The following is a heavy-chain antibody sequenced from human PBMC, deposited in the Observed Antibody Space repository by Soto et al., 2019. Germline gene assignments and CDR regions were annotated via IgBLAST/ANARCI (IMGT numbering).Heavy chain of an antibody. Sequence: EVQLVQSGAEAKKPGESLRISCKGSGYTFSSYWIAWVRQMPGKGLEWMGIIYPGDSETRITPSFQGQVTISADKSINTAYLQWSSLRAPDTAIYYCARVRGCSGGTCYPFDYWGQGTLVTVSS. CDR3: ARVRGCSGGTCYPFDY. D-gene: IGHD2-15*01. CDR1: GYTFSSYW. CDR2: IYPGDSET. J-gene: IGHJ4*02. V-gene: IGHV5-51*03.